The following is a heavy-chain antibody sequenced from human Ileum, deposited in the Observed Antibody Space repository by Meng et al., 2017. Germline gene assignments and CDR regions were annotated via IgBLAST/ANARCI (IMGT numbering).Heavy chain of an antibody. CDR3: ARDHMGSLDY. J-gene: IGHJ4*02. CDR2: AST. CDR1: GGSVSRAGYQ. V-gene: IGHV4-61*08. D-gene: IGHD1-26*01. Sequence: QVSLQESGPGLVRPSETPSLICTVSGGSVSRAGYQWGWIRQPPGKGLEWIGYASTNYNPSLKSRVTISLDTSRNQFSLSLSSVTAADTAVYYCARDHMGSLDYWGQGILVTVSS.